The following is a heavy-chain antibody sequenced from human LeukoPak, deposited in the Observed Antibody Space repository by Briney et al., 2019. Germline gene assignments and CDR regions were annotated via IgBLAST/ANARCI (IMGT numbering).Heavy chain of an antibody. CDR2: INPNSGGT. V-gene: IGHV1-2*02. CDR3: ARAGDSRSPWNWFDP. Sequence: ASVKVSCKASGYTFTGPYMHWVRQAPGQGLEWMGWINPNSGGTNYAQNFQGRVTMTRDTSFSTAYMEVSSLRSDDTAVYYCARAGDSRSPWNWFDPWGQGTLVTVSS. J-gene: IGHJ5*02. D-gene: IGHD6-13*01. CDR1: GYTFTGPY.